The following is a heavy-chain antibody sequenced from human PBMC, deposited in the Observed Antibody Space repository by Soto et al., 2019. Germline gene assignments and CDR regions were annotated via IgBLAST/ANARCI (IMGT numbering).Heavy chain of an antibody. D-gene: IGHD3-9*01. Sequence: GASVKVSCKASGYTFTGYYMHWVRQAPGQGLEWMGWINPNSGGTNYAQKFQGRVTMTRDTSISTAYMELSRLRSDDTAVYYCARRLSDDILIDDAFDICGQGTMVTVS. V-gene: IGHV1-2*02. J-gene: IGHJ3*02. CDR1: GYTFTGYY. CDR3: ARRLSDDILIDDAFDI. CDR2: INPNSGGT.